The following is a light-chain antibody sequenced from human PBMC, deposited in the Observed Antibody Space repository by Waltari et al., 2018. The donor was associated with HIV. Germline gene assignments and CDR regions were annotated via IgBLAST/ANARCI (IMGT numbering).Light chain of an antibody. CDR3: QQYNSYPFT. CDR1: QGIRNS. Sequence: IQMAQSPSSLSASVGDRVTLTCRSSQGIRNSLAWFQQKPGKAPKSLIFAASSLQGGVPSNFSGSGSGTEFTLTIRSLQPEDFATYYCQQYNSYPFTFGPGNKVDIK. J-gene: IGKJ3*01. V-gene: IGKV1-16*02. CDR2: AAS.